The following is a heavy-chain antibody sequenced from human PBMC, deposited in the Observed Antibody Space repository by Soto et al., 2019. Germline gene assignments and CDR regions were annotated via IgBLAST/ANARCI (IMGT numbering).Heavy chain of an antibody. CDR2: IDHGGTT. CDR3: ARGLSGGLHDGMDV. Sequence: SETLSLTCTVSGDAITGSYWSWIRQPPGKTLDGIGYIDHGGTTAYNPALKSRVCISVDTSKNQFSLRLTSVIAADTAVYYCARGLSGGLHDGMDVWGQGTTVTVSS. V-gene: IGHV4-59*01. D-gene: IGHD2-15*01. CDR1: GDAITGSY. J-gene: IGHJ6*02.